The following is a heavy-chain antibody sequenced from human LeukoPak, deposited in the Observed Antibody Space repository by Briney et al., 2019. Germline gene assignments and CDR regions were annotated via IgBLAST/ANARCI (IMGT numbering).Heavy chain of an antibody. V-gene: IGHV3-30*03. Sequence: GGSLRLSCVAPGFTFSTFGMHWVRQAPGKGLEWVALISYDGSYKSSADSVKGRFTISRDNSKNTLYLQMNSLRAEDTAVYYCARPGYCGGANCYSGAYDIWGQGTMVTVSS. CDR1: GFTFSTFG. CDR2: ISYDGSYK. D-gene: IGHD2-15*01. J-gene: IGHJ3*02. CDR3: ARPGYCGGANCYSGAYDI.